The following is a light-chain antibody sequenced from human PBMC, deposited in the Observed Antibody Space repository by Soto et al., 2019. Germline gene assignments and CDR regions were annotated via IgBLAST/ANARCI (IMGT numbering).Light chain of an antibody. Sequence: EIVMTQSPVTLSVSPGERATLSCRASQSISSNLAWYQQKPGQAPRLLIYGASTRATAIPARFSGSGSGTQFTLTITSLQSEDFAVYYCQHYNNWPPWTFGQGTKVDIK. CDR3: QHYNNWPPWT. J-gene: IGKJ1*01. CDR2: GAS. CDR1: QSISSN. V-gene: IGKV3-15*01.